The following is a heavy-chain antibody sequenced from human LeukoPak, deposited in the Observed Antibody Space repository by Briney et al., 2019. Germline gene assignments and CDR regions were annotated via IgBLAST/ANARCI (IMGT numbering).Heavy chain of an antibody. Sequence: GGSLRLSCAASGFTFSSYAVHWVRQAPGKGLEWVAVISYDGSNKYYADSVKGRFTISRDNSKNTLYLQMNSLRAEDTAVYYCARGGEVVYDYWGQGTLVTVSS. J-gene: IGHJ4*02. CDR3: ARGGEVVYDY. CDR1: GFTFSSYA. D-gene: IGHD5/OR15-5a*01. CDR2: ISYDGSNK. V-gene: IGHV3-30-3*01.